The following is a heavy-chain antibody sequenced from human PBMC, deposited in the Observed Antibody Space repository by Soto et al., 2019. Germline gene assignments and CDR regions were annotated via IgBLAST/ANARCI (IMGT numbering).Heavy chain of an antibody. CDR2: ISWNSGKL. CDR1: GFNFEKYA. D-gene: IGHD4-17*01. J-gene: IGHJ6*03. CDR3: AKDKSTGEYSYYRYMDV. Sequence: EVQLVESGGGLVQPDRPLRLSCAASGFNFEKYAMHWVRQAPGKGLEWVSVISWNSGKLDYADSVRARFTISRDNGKNALYLEMNSLRPDDTALYFCAKDKSTGEYSYYRYMDVWGRGTTVIVSS. V-gene: IGHV3-9*01.